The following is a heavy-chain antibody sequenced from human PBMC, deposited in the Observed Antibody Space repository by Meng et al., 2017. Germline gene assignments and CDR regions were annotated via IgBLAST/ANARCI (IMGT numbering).Heavy chain of an antibody. CDR3: AREAITNYDILTGYPDY. D-gene: IGHD3-9*01. CDR1: GYTCTGNY. V-gene: IGHV1-2*06. Sequence: QVGLGCLGDEVSMPGASGKVACKASGYTCTGNYMHGVRQAPGQGLEWMGRINPNSGGTNYAKKFKGRVTMTRDTSISTAYMELSRLRSDDTAVYYCAREAITNYDILTGYPDYWGQGTLVTVSS. J-gene: IGHJ4*02. CDR2: INPNSGGT.